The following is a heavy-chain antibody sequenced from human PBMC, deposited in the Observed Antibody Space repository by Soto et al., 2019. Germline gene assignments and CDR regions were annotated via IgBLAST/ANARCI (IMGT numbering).Heavy chain of an antibody. Sequence: QVHLVQSGAEVKKPGSSVKVSCKTSGGTFSDLAFSWVRQAPRQGLEWVGGIIPLFGTPNYAQEFQGRVSISADESSNTVYMELRSLRSEDTAVYYCASERVAEMATGGYFDNWGQGTLVTVSS. V-gene: IGHV1-69*01. CDR3: ASERVAEMATGGYFDN. D-gene: IGHD5-12*01. CDR2: IIPLFGTP. J-gene: IGHJ4*02. CDR1: GGTFSDLA.